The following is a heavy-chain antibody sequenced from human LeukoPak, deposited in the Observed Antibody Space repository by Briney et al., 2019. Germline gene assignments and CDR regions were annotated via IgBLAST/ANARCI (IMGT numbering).Heavy chain of an antibody. Sequence: GGSLRLSCAASGFTFSSYGMHWVRQAPGKGLEWVAVISYDGSNKYFGDSVKGRFSISRDNSRNTLYLQLNSLRVEDTAVYYCAKDAAYEYSGYDSHFDYWGLGTLVTVSS. CDR1: GFTFSSYG. CDR2: ISYDGSNK. CDR3: AKDAAYEYSGYDSHFDY. J-gene: IGHJ4*02. D-gene: IGHD5-12*01. V-gene: IGHV3-30*18.